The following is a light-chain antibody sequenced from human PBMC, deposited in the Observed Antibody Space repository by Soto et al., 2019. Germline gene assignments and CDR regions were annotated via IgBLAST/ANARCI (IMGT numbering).Light chain of an antibody. CDR2: DGS. Sequence: DIQMTQSPSSVSASVGDRVTITCRASQGITNWLAWYQQKPGKAPKLLIYDGSSFESGVPSRFSGSGSGTEFTLTISSLQPDDFATYYCQHYNSYSEAFGQGTKVDIK. V-gene: IGKV1-5*01. J-gene: IGKJ1*01. CDR1: QGITNW. CDR3: QHYNSYSEA.